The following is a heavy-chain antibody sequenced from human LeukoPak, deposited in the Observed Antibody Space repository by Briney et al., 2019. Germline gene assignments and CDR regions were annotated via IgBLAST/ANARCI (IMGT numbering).Heavy chain of an antibody. J-gene: IGHJ6*03. V-gene: IGHV1-46*01. CDR2: INPSGGST. CDR3: ASQSYYDSSGYYSEYYMDV. Sequence: ASVKVSCKASGYTFTSYYMHWVRQAPGQGLEWMGIINPSGGSTSYAQKFQGRATMTRDMSTSTVYMELSSLRSEDTAVYYCASQSYYDSSGYYSEYYMDVWGKGTTVTVSS. CDR1: GYTFTSYY. D-gene: IGHD3-22*01.